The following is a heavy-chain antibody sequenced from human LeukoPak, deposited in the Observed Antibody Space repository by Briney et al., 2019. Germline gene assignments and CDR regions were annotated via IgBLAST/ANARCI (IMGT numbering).Heavy chain of an antibody. V-gene: IGHV3-11*04. CDR1: GFNFSDHY. D-gene: IGHD3-3*01. Sequence: PGGSLRLSCAASGFNFSDHYMSWIRQAPGKGLEWDSYISSSGSIKNYADSVKGRFTISRDNAKNSLYLQMNSLRAEDTAVYYCARVGAIFGVVNFDYWGQGSLVTVSS. CDR2: ISSSGSIK. CDR3: ARVGAIFGVVNFDY. J-gene: IGHJ4*02.